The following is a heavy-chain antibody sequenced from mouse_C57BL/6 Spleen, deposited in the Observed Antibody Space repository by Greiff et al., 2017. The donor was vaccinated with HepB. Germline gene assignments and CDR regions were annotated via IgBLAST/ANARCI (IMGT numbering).Heavy chain of an antibody. CDR2: ILPGSGST. Sequence: VQLQQSGAELMKPGASVKLSCKATGYTFTGYWIEWVKQRPGHGLEWIGEILPGSGSTNYNEKFKGKATFTAATASNTSYMQLSSLTTEDSAIYYCARSGTSTVVATDYWGQGTTLTVSS. CDR3: ARSGTSTVVATDY. J-gene: IGHJ2*01. V-gene: IGHV1-9*01. D-gene: IGHD1-1*01. CDR1: GYTFTGYW.